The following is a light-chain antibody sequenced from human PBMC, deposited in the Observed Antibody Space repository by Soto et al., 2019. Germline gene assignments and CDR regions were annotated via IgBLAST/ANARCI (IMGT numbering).Light chain of an antibody. Sequence: EIVLTQSPGTLSLSPGERATLSCRASQSVRSNYLAWYQQKPGQAPRLLIYGASSRATDIPDRFSGSGSGTDFTLTNSRLEPEDFAVYYCQQYGSSPITFGQGTRLEIK. CDR2: GAS. CDR1: QSVRSNY. J-gene: IGKJ5*01. V-gene: IGKV3-20*01. CDR3: QQYGSSPIT.